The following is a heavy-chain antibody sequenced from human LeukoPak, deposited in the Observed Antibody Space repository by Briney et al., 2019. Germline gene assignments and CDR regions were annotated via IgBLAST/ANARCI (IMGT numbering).Heavy chain of an antibody. Sequence: SETLSLTCTVSGVSISSYYWSWIRQPPGKGLEWIGYIYYSGSTNYNPSLKSRVTISVDTSKNQFSLKLSSVTAADTAVYYCARDRSSSEGNYFDYWGQGTLVTVSS. CDR1: GVSISSYY. CDR2: IYYSGST. D-gene: IGHD6-13*01. CDR3: ARDRSSSEGNYFDY. V-gene: IGHV4-59*12. J-gene: IGHJ4*02.